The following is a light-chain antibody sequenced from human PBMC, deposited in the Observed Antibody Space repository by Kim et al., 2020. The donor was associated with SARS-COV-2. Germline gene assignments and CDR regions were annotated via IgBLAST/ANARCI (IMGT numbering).Light chain of an antibody. CDR2: EDT. CDR3: QAWDSTTLL. V-gene: IGLV3-1*01. CDR1: KLGTKY. Sequence: SVSPGQTASITCSGDKLGTKYTCWYQQRPGRSPVLVISEDTKRPSGIPERLSGSNSGNTATLTITGTLAMDEADYYCQAWDSTTLLFGGGTKLTVL. J-gene: IGLJ2*01.